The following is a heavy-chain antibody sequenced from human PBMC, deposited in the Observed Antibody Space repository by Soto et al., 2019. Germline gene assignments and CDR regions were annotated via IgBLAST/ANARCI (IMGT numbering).Heavy chain of an antibody. V-gene: IGHV1-24*01. CDR2: FDPEDGET. J-gene: IGHJ4*02. CDR1: GHTVTDLS. Sequence: ASVKVSCKVSGHTVTDLSMHWVRLAPGRGLEWMGRFDPEDGETDYAQKFQGRLTMTADESTDTAYMELSSLRSEDTAVYYCARDVGDYGGNSEYSYFDYWGQGTLVTVSS. CDR3: ARDVGDYGGNSEYSYFDY. D-gene: IGHD4-17*01.